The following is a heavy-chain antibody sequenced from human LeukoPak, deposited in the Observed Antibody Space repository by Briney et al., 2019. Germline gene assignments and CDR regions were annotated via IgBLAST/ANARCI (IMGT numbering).Heavy chain of an antibody. V-gene: IGHV4-4*07. Sequence: PSETLSLTCTVSGGSISSYYWSWIRQPAGKGLEWIGRIYTSGSTNYNPSLKSRVTMSVDTSKNQFSLKLSSVTAADTAVYYCARYYYDSSGYEPYFDYWGQGTLVTVSS. CDR2: IYTSGST. J-gene: IGHJ4*02. CDR1: GGSISSYY. D-gene: IGHD3-22*01. CDR3: ARYYYDSSGYEPYFDY.